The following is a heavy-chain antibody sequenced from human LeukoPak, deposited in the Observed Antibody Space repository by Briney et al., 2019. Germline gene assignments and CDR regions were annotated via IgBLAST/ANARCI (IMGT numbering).Heavy chain of an antibody. J-gene: IGHJ4*02. V-gene: IGHV4-59*08. Sequence: SETLSLTCTVSGGSISSYYWSWIRQPPGKGLEWIGYIYYSGSTNYNPSLKSRVTLSVDTSKNQFSLKLSSVTAADTAVYYCARQEISSGSYLFDYWGQGTPVTVSS. CDR1: GGSISSYY. D-gene: IGHD1-26*01. CDR3: ARQEISSGSYLFDY. CDR2: IYYSGST.